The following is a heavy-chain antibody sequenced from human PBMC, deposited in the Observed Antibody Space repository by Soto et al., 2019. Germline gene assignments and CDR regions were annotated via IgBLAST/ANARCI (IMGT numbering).Heavy chain of an antibody. D-gene: IGHD3-3*01. V-gene: IGHV4-31*03. CDR3: ARASLSTIFGGSYYYYYGMDV. J-gene: IGHJ6*02. CDR2: IYYSGST. Sequence: SETLSLTCTVSGGSISSGGYYWSWIRQHPGKGLEWIGYIYYSGSTYYNPSLKSRVTISVDTSKNQFSLKLSSVTAADTAVYYCARASLSTIFGGSYYYYYGMDVWGQGTTVTVSS. CDR1: GGSISSGGYY.